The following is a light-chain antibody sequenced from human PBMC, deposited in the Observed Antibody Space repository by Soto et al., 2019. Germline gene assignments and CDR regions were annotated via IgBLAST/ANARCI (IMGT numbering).Light chain of an antibody. Sequence: EIVMTQSPATLSVSPGEGAALSCRASQSVSNDLVWYQQKPGQAPRLLIYGASTRATGIPDRFSGSGSGTEFSLAISSLQSEDFAVYYCQQYNNWPRTFGQGTKVDIK. V-gene: IGKV3-15*01. J-gene: IGKJ1*01. CDR1: QSVSND. CDR2: GAS. CDR3: QQYNNWPRT.